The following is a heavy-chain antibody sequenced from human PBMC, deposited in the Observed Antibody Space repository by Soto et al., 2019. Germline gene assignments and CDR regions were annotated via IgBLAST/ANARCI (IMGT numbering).Heavy chain of an antibody. Sequence: EVQLVESGGGLVQPGRSLRLSCAASGFTFDDYAMHWVRQAPGKGLEWASGISWNSGSIGYAYSVKGRFTISRDNAKNSLYLQMNSLRAENTALYYCARGPGQGWGQGSLVTVSS. CDR2: ISWNSGSI. CDR3: ARGPGQG. J-gene: IGHJ4*02. V-gene: IGHV3-9*01. CDR1: GFTFDDYA. D-gene: IGHD3-10*01.